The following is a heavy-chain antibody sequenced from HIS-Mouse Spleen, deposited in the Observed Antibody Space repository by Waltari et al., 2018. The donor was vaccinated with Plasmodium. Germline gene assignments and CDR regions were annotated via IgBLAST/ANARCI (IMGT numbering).Heavy chain of an antibody. CDR2: INHSGST. J-gene: IGHJ4*02. CDR3: ARGPGYSSGWYYFDY. Sequence: QVQLQQWGAGLLKPSETLSLTCAVSGGYCSGYYWSWIRQPQGKGLEWIGEINHSGSTNYNPSLKSRVTISVDTSKNQFSLKLSSVTAADTAVYYCARGPGYSSGWYYFDYWGQGTLVTVSS. V-gene: IGHV4-34*01. D-gene: IGHD6-19*01. CDR1: GGYCSGYY.